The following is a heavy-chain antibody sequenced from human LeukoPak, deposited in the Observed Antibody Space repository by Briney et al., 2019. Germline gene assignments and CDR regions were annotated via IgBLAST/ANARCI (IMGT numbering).Heavy chain of an antibody. Sequence: SETLSLTCTVSGGSISSYYWTWIRQPPGKGLEWIGYIYYSGSTNYNPSLKSRVTISVDTSNNQFSLKLSSVTAADTAVYYCARGPPGGQLDPWGQGTLVTVSS. V-gene: IGHV4-59*01. D-gene: IGHD3-10*01. J-gene: IGHJ5*02. CDR3: ARGPPGGQLDP. CDR2: IYYSGST. CDR1: GGSISSYY.